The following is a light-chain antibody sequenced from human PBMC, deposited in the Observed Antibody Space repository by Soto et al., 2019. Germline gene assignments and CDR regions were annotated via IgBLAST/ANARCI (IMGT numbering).Light chain of an antibody. Sequence: QSALTQPASVSGSPGQSITISCTGTTSDVGSYSLVSWYQQYPGKAPKLMIYEVSNRPSGVSNRFSGSKSGNTASLTISGLQAEDEADYYCSSYTSSSTRVFGGGTKLTVL. J-gene: IGLJ3*02. V-gene: IGLV2-14*02. CDR2: EVS. CDR1: TSDVGSYSL. CDR3: SSYTSSSTRV.